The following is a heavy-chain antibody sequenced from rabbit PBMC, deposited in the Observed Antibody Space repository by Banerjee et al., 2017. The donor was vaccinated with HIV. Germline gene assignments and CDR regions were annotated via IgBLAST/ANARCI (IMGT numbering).Heavy chain of an antibody. J-gene: IGHJ3*01. Sequence: QSSEESGGDLVKPGASLTLTCTASGFSFSSSYWICWVRQAPGKGLEWIACIYAGSSGSTYYASWAKGRFTISKTSSTTVTLQMTSLTAADTATYFCARRGTTYYDLWGQGTLVTVS. CDR1: GFSFSSSYW. CDR2: IYAGSSGST. V-gene: IGHV1S40*01. D-gene: IGHD1-1*01. CDR3: ARRGTTYYDL.